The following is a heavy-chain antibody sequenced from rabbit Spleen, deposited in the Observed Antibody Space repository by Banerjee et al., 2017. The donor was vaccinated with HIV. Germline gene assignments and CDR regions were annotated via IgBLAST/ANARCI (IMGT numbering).Heavy chain of an antibody. V-gene: IGHV1S45*01. Sequence: QEQLVESGGGLAQPEGSLTLTCKASGVSFSDKDVMCWVRQAPGKGLEWITCINIATGKSVYASWVSGRFIMSRPSSTTVTLQMPSLTAADPATYFCARDLVTAIGWNFELWSPGTLVSVS. J-gene: IGHJ4*01. CDR3: ARDLVTAIGWNFEL. CDR2: INIATGKS. D-gene: IGHD7-1*01. CDR1: GVSFSDKDV.